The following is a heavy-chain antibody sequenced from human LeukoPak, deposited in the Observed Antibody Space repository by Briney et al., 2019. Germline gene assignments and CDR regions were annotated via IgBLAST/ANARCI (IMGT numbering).Heavy chain of an antibody. Sequence: SETLSLTCAVYGGSFSGYYWSWIRQPPGKGLEWIGEINHSGSTNYNPSLKSRVTISVDTSKNQFSLKLSSVTAADTAVYYCARRDDCSSTSCYGGTSIDPWGQGTLVTVS. D-gene: IGHD2-2*01. CDR2: INHSGST. CDR1: GGSFSGYY. J-gene: IGHJ5*02. V-gene: IGHV4-34*01. CDR3: ARRDDCSSTSCYGGTSIDP.